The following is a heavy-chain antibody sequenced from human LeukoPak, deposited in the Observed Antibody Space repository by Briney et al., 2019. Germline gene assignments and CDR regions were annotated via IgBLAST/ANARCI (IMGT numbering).Heavy chain of an antibody. CDR1: GGTFSSYA. D-gene: IGHD2-8*02. Sequence: GSSVKVPCKASGGTFSSYAISWVRQAPGQGLEWMGGIIPIFGTANYAQKFQGRVTITADESTSTAYMGLSSLRSEDTAVYYCASRVVLGWFDPWGQGTLVTVSS. CDR3: ASRVVLGWFDP. J-gene: IGHJ5*02. V-gene: IGHV1-69*01. CDR2: IIPIFGTA.